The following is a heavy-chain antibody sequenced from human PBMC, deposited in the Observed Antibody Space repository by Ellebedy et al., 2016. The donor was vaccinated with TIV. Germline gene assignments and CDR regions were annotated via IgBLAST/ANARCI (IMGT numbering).Heavy chain of an antibody. Sequence: SVKVSCKASGATFSAYGISWVRQAPGQGLEWMGGIIAIFRTTNYAQNFQGRVTIIADKSTTTAYMELSSLRSEDTAVYYCARHYSSSWFGVGFDPWGQGTLVTVSS. CDR2: IIAIFRTT. D-gene: IGHD6-13*01. CDR3: ARHYSSSWFGVGFDP. V-gene: IGHV1-69*06. J-gene: IGHJ5*02. CDR1: GATFSAYG.